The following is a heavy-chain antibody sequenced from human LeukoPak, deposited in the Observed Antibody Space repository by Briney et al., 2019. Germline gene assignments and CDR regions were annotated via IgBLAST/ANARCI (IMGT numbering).Heavy chain of an antibody. D-gene: IGHD6-13*01. Sequence: GGALRLSCAASGFTFSDYYMSWIRQAPGKGLEWVSYISRNSYTNYADSVKGRFTISRDNAKNSLYLQMASLRAEDTAVYYCAGMGIAEVGAYSFDDWGQGTLVAVSS. J-gene: IGHJ4*02. CDR3: AGMGIAEVGAYSFDD. CDR2: ISRNSYT. CDR1: GFTFSDYY. V-gene: IGHV3-11*06.